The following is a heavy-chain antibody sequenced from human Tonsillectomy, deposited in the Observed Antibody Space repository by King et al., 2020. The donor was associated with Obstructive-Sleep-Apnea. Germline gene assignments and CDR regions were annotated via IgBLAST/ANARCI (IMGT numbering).Heavy chain of an antibody. J-gene: IGHJ6*02. V-gene: IGHV3-30*03. Sequence: VQLVESGGGVVQPGRSLRLSCAASGFTFSSYGMHWVRQAPGKGLEWVAVISYDGSNKYYADSVKGRFTISRDTSKNTLYLQMNSLRAEDTALYYCARDEQYWRFGALYYYGMDVWGQGTTVTVSS. CDR3: ARDEQYWRFGALYYYGMDV. CDR2: ISYDGSNK. CDR1: GFTFSSYG. D-gene: IGHD3-10*01.